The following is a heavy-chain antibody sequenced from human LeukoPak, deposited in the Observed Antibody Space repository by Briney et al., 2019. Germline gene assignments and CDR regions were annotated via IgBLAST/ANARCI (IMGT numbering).Heavy chain of an antibody. V-gene: IGHV4-34*01. CDR3: ATRPVLLWFGESQRVMDV. CDR2: INHSGST. D-gene: IGHD3-10*01. J-gene: IGHJ6*02. Sequence: SSETLSLTCAVYGGSFSGYYWSWIRQPPGKGLEWIGEINHSGSTNYNPSLKSRVTISVDTSKNQFSLKLSSVTAADTAVYYCATRPVLLWFGESQRVMDVWGQGTTVTVSS. CDR1: GGSFSGYY.